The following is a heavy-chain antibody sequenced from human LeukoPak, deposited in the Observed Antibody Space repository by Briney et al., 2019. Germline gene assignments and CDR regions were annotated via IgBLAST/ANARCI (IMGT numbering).Heavy chain of an antibody. CDR1: GGSFTKYY. Sequence: SETLSLTCGVSGGSFTKYYWSWIRQPPGKGLEWIGEINRSGSTNYNPSLKSRVTISVDTSKNQFSLKLTSVTAADTAVYFCARSGLTTVLYLDWRQGTLVPVFS. CDR3: ARSGLTTVLYLD. D-gene: IGHD4-11*01. CDR2: INRSGST. J-gene: IGHJ4*02. V-gene: IGHV4-34*01.